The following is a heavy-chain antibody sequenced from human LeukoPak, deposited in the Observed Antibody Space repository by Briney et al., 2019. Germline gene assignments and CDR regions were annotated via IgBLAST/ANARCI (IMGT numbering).Heavy chain of an antibody. CDR3: AKGMEQWLVTELDY. V-gene: IGHV3-23*01. D-gene: IGHD6-19*01. J-gene: IGHJ4*02. CDR2: ISGSGGST. Sequence: GGSLRLSCAASGFTFSSYAMNWVRQAPGKGLEWVSAISGSGGSTYYADSVKGRFTISRDNSKNTLYLQMNSLRAEDTAVYYCAKGMEQWLVTELDYWGQGTLDTVSS. CDR1: GFTFSSYA.